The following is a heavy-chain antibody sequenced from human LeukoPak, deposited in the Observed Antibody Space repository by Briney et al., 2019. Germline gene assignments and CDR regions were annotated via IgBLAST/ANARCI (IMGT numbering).Heavy chain of an antibody. CDR1: GISVSNTY. J-gene: IGHJ4*02. Sequence: GGSLTLSCAASGISVSNTYMSWVRQAPGKGLEWVSLIYSGGSANYVDSVKGRFIISRDNSKNTLNLQMNNLRAEDTAIYYCARESGRASPTDFWGQGTLDTVAS. V-gene: IGHV3-66*01. CDR2: IYSGGSA. CDR3: ARESGRASPTDF. D-gene: IGHD6-25*01.